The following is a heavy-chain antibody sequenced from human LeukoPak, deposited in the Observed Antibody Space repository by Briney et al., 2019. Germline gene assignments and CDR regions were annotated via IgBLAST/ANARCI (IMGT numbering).Heavy chain of an antibody. D-gene: IGHD3-22*01. CDR1: GDSVSNNGAA. CDR3: ARAAYDSSGYLTL. J-gene: IGHJ4*02. CDR2: TYYRSKWYS. Sequence: SQTLSLTCVISGDSVSNNGAAWNWIRQSPSRGLEWLGRTYYRSKWYSDSAVSVKGRITISADTSKNQFSLQLQSVTPEDTAVYYCARAAYDSSGYLTLWGQGTLVTVSS. V-gene: IGHV6-1*01.